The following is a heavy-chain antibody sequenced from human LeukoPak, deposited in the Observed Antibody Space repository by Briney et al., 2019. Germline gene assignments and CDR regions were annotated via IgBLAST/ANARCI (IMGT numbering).Heavy chain of an antibody. V-gene: IGHV4-39*01. CDR3: ARLRLYYFDY. Sequence: GSLRLSCAASGFTFRSYSMNWIRQPPGKGLEWIGSIYYSGSTYYNPSLKSRVTISVDTSKNQFSLKLSSVTAADTAVYYCARLRLYYFDYWGQGTLVTVSS. J-gene: IGHJ4*02. CDR2: IYYSGST. CDR1: GFTFRSYS.